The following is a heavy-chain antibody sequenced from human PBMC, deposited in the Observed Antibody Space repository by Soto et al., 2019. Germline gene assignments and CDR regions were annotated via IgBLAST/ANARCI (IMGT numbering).Heavy chain of an antibody. J-gene: IGHJ4*02. D-gene: IGHD6-19*01. CDR3: ARDGGRLVQPLPFDY. CDR2: ISSSSSTI. CDR1: GFTFSSYS. Sequence: GGSLRLSCAASGFTFSSYSMNWVRQAPGKGLERVSYISSSSSTIYYADSVKGRFTISRDNAKNSLYLQMNSLRDEDTAVYYCARDGGRLVQPLPFDYWGQGTLVTVSS. V-gene: IGHV3-48*02.